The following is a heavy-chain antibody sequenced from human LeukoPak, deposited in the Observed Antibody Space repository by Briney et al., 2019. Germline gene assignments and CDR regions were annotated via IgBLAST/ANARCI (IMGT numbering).Heavy chain of an antibody. CDR1: GFTFSSYW. D-gene: IGHD3-10*01. J-gene: IGHJ6*02. CDR3: AKARSYYYGSGSYYKEIYYYYGMDV. V-gene: IGHV3-7*01. Sequence: AGGSLRLSCAASGFTFSSYWMSWVRQAPGKGLEWVANIKQDGSEKYYVDSVKGRFTISRDNSKNTLYLQMNSLRAEETAVYYCAKARSYYYGSGSYYKEIYYYYGMDVWGQGTTVTVSS. CDR2: IKQDGSEK.